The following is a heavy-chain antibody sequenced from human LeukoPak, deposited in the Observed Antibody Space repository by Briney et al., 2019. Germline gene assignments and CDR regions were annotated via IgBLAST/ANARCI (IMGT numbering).Heavy chain of an antibody. V-gene: IGHV3-48*03. CDR2: ISSSGNTI. D-gene: IGHD5-18*01. J-gene: IGHJ4*02. CDR1: GFTFSSYE. Sequence: GGSLRLSCAPSGFTFSSYEMSWVRQAPGKGLEWVSYISSSGNTIYYPDSVKGRFTISRDNAKNSLYLQMNSLRAEDTAVYYCARGGYSYGLSFCAYWGQGTLVTVSS. CDR3: ARGGYSYGLSFCAY.